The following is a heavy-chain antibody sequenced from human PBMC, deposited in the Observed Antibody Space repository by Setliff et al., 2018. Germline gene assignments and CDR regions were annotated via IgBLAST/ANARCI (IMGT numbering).Heavy chain of an antibody. CDR1: GFTFSTYW. Sequence: QPGGSLRLSCAASGFTFSTYWMSWVRQAPGKGLEWVANIKKDGSEKYYVDSVKGRFSISRDNAKNSLCLQMNSLRAEDTAVYYCARDPHFDSWGQGTLVTVSS. J-gene: IGHJ4*02. V-gene: IGHV3-7*01. CDR2: IKKDGSEK. CDR3: ARDPHFDS.